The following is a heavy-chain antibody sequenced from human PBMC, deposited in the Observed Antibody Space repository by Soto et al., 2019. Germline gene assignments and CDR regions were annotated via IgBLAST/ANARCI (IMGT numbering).Heavy chain of an antibody. V-gene: IGHV1-69*05. D-gene: IGHD4-17*01. CDR2: IIAIFGNT. CDR1: GGTFSSYA. J-gene: IGHJ3*02. CDR3: AKDLKGDYPKTISGI. Sequence: GASVKVSCKASGGTFSSYAISWVRQAPGQGLEWMGGIIAIFGNTNYAQKFQGRVTMTTDASTSTAYMELRSLRSDDTAVYYCAKDLKGDYPKTISGIWGQGTMVTVSS.